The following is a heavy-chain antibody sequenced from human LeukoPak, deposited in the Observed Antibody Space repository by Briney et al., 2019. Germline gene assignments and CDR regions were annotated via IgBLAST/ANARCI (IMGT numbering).Heavy chain of an antibody. Sequence: SETLSLTCAVYGGSFSGYYWSWIRQPPGKGLEWIGEINHSGSTNYNPSLKSRVTLSVDTSKNQFSLKLSSVTAADTAVYYCARGTTGTTYGMDVWGQGTTVTVSS. CDR1: GGSFSGYY. V-gene: IGHV4-34*01. CDR3: ARGTTGTTYGMDV. CDR2: INHSGST. D-gene: IGHD1-7*01. J-gene: IGHJ6*02.